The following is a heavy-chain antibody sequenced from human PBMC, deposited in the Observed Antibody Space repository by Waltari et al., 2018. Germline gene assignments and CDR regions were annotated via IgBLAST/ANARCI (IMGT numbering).Heavy chain of an antibody. J-gene: IGHJ4*02. CDR1: GFTFSSYA. V-gene: IGHV3-23*03. CDR2: IYSGGSST. CDR3: AKGYGDYFDY. D-gene: IGHD4-17*01. Sequence: EVQLLESGGGLVQPGGSLRLSCAASGFTFSSYAMSWVRQAPGKGLEWVSVIYSGGSSTYYADSVKGRFTISRDNSKNTLYLQMNSLRAEDTAVYYCAKGYGDYFDYWGQGTLVTVSS.